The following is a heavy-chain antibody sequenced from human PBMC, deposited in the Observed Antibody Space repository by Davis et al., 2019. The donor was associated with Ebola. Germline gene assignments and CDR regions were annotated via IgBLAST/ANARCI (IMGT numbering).Heavy chain of an antibody. V-gene: IGHV3-21*01. Sequence: GESLKISCAASGFTFSTYSMSWVRQAPGKGLEWVSSISSDSDYIYYADSAKGRFTISRVNAKNSLYLQMNSLRAEDTAVYYCARRIIGGSPDYWGQGTLVTVSS. D-gene: IGHD1-26*01. J-gene: IGHJ4*02. CDR3: ARRIIGGSPDY. CDR2: ISSDSDYI. CDR1: GFTFSTYS.